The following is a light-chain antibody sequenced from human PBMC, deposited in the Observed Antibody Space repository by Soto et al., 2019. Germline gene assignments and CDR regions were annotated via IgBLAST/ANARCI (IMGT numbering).Light chain of an antibody. CDR2: AAS. J-gene: IGKJ2*01. V-gene: IGKV1-6*01. Sequence: AIQMTQSPSSLSASVGDRVTITCRASQDVRNDVGWYQQKPGKAPKFLIYAASSLQSGVPSRFSGSRSGTDFTLTISSLQPEDFATYYCLQDYIYPFSFGQGTKVEIK. CDR3: LQDYIYPFS. CDR1: QDVRND.